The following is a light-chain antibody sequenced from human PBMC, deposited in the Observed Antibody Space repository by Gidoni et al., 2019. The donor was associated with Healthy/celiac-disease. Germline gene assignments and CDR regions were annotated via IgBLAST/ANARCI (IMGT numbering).Light chain of an antibody. J-gene: IGKJ4*01. Sequence: DIQLTQSPSFLSASVGDRVTITCRASQGISSYVAWYQQKPGKAPKLLIYAASTLQSGVPSRFSGSGAGTEFTLTISSLQPEDFATYYCQQLNTFXGGTKVEIK. CDR3: QQLNT. CDR1: QGISSY. V-gene: IGKV1-9*01. CDR2: AAS.